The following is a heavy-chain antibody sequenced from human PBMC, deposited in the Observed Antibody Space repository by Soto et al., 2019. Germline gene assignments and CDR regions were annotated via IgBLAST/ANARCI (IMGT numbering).Heavy chain of an antibody. Sequence: ASVKVSCKASGGTFSSYAISWVRQAPGQGLEWMGGIIPIFGTANYAQKFQGRVTITADESTSTAYMELSSLRSEDTAVYYCARHISGYVYESEYWGQGPLVTVSS. CDR1: GGTFSSYA. V-gene: IGHV1-69*13. D-gene: IGHD5-12*01. CDR3: ARHISGYVYESEY. J-gene: IGHJ4*02. CDR2: IIPIFGTA.